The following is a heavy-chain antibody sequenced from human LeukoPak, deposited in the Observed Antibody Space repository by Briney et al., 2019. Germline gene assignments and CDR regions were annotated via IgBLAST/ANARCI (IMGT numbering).Heavy chain of an antibody. Sequence: ASVKVSCKASGYTFTGYYMHWVRQAPGQGLEWMGWINPNSGGTNYAQKSQGRVTMTRDTSISTAYMELSRLRSDDTAVYYCARDLSYCSSTSCYTFTPFDYWGQGTLVTVSS. V-gene: IGHV1-2*02. CDR2: INPNSGGT. D-gene: IGHD2-2*02. CDR3: ARDLSYCSSTSCYTFTPFDY. J-gene: IGHJ4*02. CDR1: GYTFTGYY.